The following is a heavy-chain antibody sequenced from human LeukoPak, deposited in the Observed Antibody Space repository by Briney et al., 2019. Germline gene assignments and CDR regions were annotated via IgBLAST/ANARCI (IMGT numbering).Heavy chain of an antibody. CDR2: IWYDGSNK. CDR3: ARDLGYCSSTSCHTGAYYYYGMDV. D-gene: IGHD2-2*02. Sequence: PGGSLRLSCAASGFTFSSYGMHWVRQAPGKGLEWVAVIWYDGSNKYYADSVKGRFTISRDNSKNTLYLQMNSLRAEDTAVYYCARDLGYCSSTSCHTGAYYYYGMDVWGQGTTVTVSS. CDR1: GFTFSSYG. V-gene: IGHV3-33*08. J-gene: IGHJ6*02.